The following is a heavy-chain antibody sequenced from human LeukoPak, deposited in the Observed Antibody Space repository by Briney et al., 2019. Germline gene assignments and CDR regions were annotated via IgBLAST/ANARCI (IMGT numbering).Heavy chain of an antibody. CDR3: TTDLLPLGSQVLVQH. J-gene: IGHJ1*01. Sequence: RGSLRLSCAASGFTFSNAWMSWVRQAPGKGLEWVGRIKSKTDGGTTDYAAPVKGRFTISRDDSKNTLYLQMNGLKTEDTAVYYCTTDLLPLGSQVLVQHWGQGTLVTVSS. V-gene: IGHV3-15*01. CDR2: IKSKTDGGTT. CDR1: GFTFSNAW. D-gene: IGHD4/OR15-4a*01.